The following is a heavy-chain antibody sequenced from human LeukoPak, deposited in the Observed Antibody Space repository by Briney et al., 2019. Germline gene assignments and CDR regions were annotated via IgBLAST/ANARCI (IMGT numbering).Heavy chain of an antibody. CDR2: IIPILGIA. D-gene: IGHD3-22*01. J-gene: IGHJ4*02. CDR3: ARTPPEYYYDSSGYYYFDY. Sequence: ASVKVSCKASGGTFSSYAISWVRQAPGQGLEWMGRIIPILGIANYAQKLQGRVTMTTDTSTSTAYMELRSLRSDDTAVYYCARTPPEYYYDSSGYYYFDYWGQGTLVTVSS. V-gene: IGHV1-69*04. CDR1: GGTFSSYA.